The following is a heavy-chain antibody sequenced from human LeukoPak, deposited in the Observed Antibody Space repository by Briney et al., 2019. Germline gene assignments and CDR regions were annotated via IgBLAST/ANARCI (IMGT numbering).Heavy chain of an antibody. CDR1: GGSISSGGYY. J-gene: IGHJ5*02. CDR2: IYFSGST. D-gene: IGHD4-23*01. Sequence: PSETLSLTCTVSGGSISSGGYYWSWIRRHPGKGLEWIGNIYFSGSTYYNPSLKSRVTISVDTSKNQFSLKLSSVSAADTAVYYCARDPGGGLWFDPWGQGTLVTVSS. CDR3: ARDPGGGLWFDP. V-gene: IGHV4-31*03.